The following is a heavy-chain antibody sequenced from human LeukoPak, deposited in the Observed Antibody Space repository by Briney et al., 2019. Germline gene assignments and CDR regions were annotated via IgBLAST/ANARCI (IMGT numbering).Heavy chain of an antibody. CDR3: ARERVGIAVAGPFDY. Sequence: PGGSLRLSCAASGFTFSSYDMHWVRQATGKGLEWVSAIGTAGDTYYPGSVKGRFTISRENAKNSLYLQMNSLRAGDTAVYYCARERVGIAVAGPFDYWGQGTLVTVSS. CDR2: IGTAGDT. CDR1: GFTFSSYD. D-gene: IGHD6-19*01. J-gene: IGHJ4*02. V-gene: IGHV3-13*01.